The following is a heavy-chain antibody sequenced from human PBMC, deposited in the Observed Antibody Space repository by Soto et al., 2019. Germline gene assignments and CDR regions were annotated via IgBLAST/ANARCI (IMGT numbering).Heavy chain of an antibody. Sequence: GGSLRLSCTASGFTFGDYAMSWFRQAPGKGLEWVGFIRSKAYGGTTEYAASVKGRFTISRDDSKSIAYLQMNSLKTEDTVVYYCTRAWYYYGSGSTPPFDYWGQGTLVTVSS. J-gene: IGHJ4*02. V-gene: IGHV3-49*03. CDR1: GFTFGDYA. CDR3: TRAWYYYGSGSTPPFDY. CDR2: IRSKAYGGTT. D-gene: IGHD3-10*01.